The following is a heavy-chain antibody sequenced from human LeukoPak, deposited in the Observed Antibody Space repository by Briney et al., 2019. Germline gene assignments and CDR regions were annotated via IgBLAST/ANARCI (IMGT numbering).Heavy chain of an antibody. CDR2: ISYSGST. Sequence: SETLSPTCTVSGGSISSSNYYWGWIRQPPEKGLEWIGSISYSGSTYYNPSLKSRVTLSVDTSKNQFSLQLSSVTATDTAVYFCLRWFDPWGQGTLVTVSS. V-gene: IGHV4-39*01. CDR1: GGSISSSNYY. CDR3: LRWFDP. J-gene: IGHJ5*02.